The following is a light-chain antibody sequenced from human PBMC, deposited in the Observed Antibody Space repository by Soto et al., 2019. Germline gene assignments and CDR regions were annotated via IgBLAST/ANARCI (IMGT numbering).Light chain of an antibody. J-gene: IGLJ2*01. CDR3: AAWDSNTVV. V-gene: IGLV3-1*01. CDR2: QDG. CDR1: KLGDKY. Sequence: SYELTQPPSVSVSPGQTASVTCSGNKLGDKYVSWYQQKAGQSPVVVIYQDGKRPSGIPERFSGSNSGNTATLTISGTQAMDEGEYYCAAWDSNTVVFGGGTQLTVL.